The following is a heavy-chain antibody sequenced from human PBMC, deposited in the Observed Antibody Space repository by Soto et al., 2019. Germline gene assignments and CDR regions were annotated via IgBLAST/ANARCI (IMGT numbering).Heavy chain of an antibody. Sequence: ASVKVSCKASGYTFTSYAMHWVRQAPGQRLEWMGWINAGNGNTKYSQKFQERVTITRDTSASTAYMELSSLRSEDTAVYYCAIDGPASSGYYSQAFXYWGQGTLVXVSS. J-gene: IGHJ4*02. CDR2: INAGNGNT. CDR3: AIDGPASSGYYSQAFXY. CDR1: GYTFTSYA. V-gene: IGHV1-3*01. D-gene: IGHD3-22*01.